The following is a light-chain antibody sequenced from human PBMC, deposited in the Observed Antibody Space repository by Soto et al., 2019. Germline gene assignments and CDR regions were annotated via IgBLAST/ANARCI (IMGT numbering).Light chain of an antibody. V-gene: IGKV3-20*01. J-gene: IGKJ4*01. CDR3: HQYAVSPLT. CDR1: QSVGRNY. Sequence: EIVLTQSPGTLSLSPGESATLSCRASQSVGRNYLAWFQHKPDQAPRLLIYDASNRATGVPDRFSGSGSGTDFTLSVTRLEPEDFAVYYCHQYAVSPLTFGGGTTVGIK. CDR2: DAS.